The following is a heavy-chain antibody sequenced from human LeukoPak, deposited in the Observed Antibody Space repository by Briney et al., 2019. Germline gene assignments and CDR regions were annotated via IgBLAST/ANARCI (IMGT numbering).Heavy chain of an antibody. CDR3: ARQIAVAGKAGFHY. Sequence: SETLSLTCTVSGGSISSYYWTWIRQPAGKGLEWIGRIYTTGSTNYNPSLNSRVTMSVDTSKNQFSLKLSSVTAADTAVYYCARQIAVAGKAGFHYWGQGTLVTVSS. CDR2: IYTTGST. D-gene: IGHD6-19*01. V-gene: IGHV4-4*07. J-gene: IGHJ4*02. CDR1: GGSISSYY.